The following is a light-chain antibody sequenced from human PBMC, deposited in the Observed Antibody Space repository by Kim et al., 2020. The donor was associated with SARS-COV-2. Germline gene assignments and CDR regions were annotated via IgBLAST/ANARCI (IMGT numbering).Light chain of an antibody. CDR2: AAS. CDR1: QDISKY. CDR3: QQLNSYPWT. J-gene: IGKJ1*01. Sequence: TVVGDRVAVTWRASQDISKYLAWYQQKPGKAPKLLIFAASTLQSGVPSRFSGSGSGTEFTLTVSSLQPEDFATYYCQQLNSYPWTFGQGTKVDIK. V-gene: IGKV1-9*01.